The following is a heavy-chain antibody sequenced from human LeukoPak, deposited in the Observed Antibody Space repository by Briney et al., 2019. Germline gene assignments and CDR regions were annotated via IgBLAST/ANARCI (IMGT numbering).Heavy chain of an antibody. CDR1: GFTFSSYG. Sequence: GGSLRLSCAASGFTFSSYGMHWVRQAPGKGLEWVAFIRYDGSNKYYADSVKGRLTISRDNSKNTLYLQMNSLRAEDTAVYYCAGLVRGVIINTEDYWGQGTLVTVSS. CDR3: AGLVRGVIINTEDY. CDR2: IRYDGSNK. V-gene: IGHV3-30*02. D-gene: IGHD3-10*01. J-gene: IGHJ4*02.